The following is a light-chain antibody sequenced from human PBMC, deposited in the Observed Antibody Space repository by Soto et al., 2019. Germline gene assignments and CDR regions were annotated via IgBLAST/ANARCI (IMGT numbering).Light chain of an antibody. Sequence: VLTQPASVSGSPGQSITISCTGTSSDVGGYNYVSWYQHHPGKAPKLMIYDVSNRPSGVSNRFSGSKSGNTASLTISGLQPEDEADYYCSSYTTSNTRQIVLGTGTKVTVL. CDR1: SSDVGGYNY. J-gene: IGLJ1*01. V-gene: IGLV2-14*03. CDR3: SSYTTSNTRQIV. CDR2: DVS.